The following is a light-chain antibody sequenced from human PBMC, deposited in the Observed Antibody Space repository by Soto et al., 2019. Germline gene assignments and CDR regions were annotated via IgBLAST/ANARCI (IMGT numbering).Light chain of an antibody. Sequence: QSVLTQPASVSGSPGQSITISCTGTSSDVGNYNLVSWYQQYPGKAPKLMIYEGGKRPSGVSNRFSGSKSGNTASLTISGLQAEDEADYYCCSYAGSSTFERVFGGGTKVTVL. CDR2: EGG. J-gene: IGLJ3*02. V-gene: IGLV2-23*03. CDR3: CSYAGSSTFERV. CDR1: SSDVGNYNL.